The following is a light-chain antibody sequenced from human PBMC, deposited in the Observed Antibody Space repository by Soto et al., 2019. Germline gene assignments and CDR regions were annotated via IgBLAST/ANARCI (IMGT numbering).Light chain of an antibody. J-gene: IGKJ1*01. CDR1: QGISNY. CDR2: AAS. CDR3: QKYDSVPT. Sequence: IRMTQSPSSLSASTGDRVTITCRASQGISNYLAWYQQKPGKVPKLLIYAASTLQSGVPFRFSGSGSGTDFTLTISSLQPDDVATYYCQKYDSVPTFGQGTKVDIK. V-gene: IGKV1-27*01.